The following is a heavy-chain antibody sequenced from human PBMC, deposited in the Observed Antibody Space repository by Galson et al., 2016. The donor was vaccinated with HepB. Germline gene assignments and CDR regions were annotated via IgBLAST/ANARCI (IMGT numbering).Heavy chain of an antibody. V-gene: IGHV6-1*01. CDR2: TYRRSTYYN. CDR3: ARGPRSILARYFDL. D-gene: IGHD6-6*01. Sequence: CAISGDSVSSNSVAWNWIRQPPSRGPEWLGRTYRRSTYYNDDTESVKGRITINTDTSKNQFSLQLNSVTPEDTAVYYCARGPRSILARYFDLWGRGTLVTVSS. CDR1: GDSVSSNSVA. J-gene: IGHJ2*01.